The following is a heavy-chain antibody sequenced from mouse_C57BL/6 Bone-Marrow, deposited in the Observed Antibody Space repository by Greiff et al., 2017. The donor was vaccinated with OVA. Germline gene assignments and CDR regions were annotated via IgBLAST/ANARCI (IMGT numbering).Heavy chain of an antibody. J-gene: IGHJ2*01. Sequence: EVQVVESGGGLVQPGGSLSLSCAASGFTFTDYYMSWVRQPPGKALEWLGFIRNKANGYTTEYSASVKGRFTISRDNSQSILYLQMNALRAEDSATYCCARVYDYDVGTHFDYWGQGTTLTVSS. V-gene: IGHV7-3*01. D-gene: IGHD2-4*01. CDR3: ARVYDYDVGTHFDY. CDR2: IRNKANGYTT. CDR1: GFTFTDYY.